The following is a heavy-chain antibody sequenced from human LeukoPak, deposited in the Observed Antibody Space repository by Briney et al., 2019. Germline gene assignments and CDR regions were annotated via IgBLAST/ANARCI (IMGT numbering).Heavy chain of an antibody. CDR3: ARVGTILRWFDP. Sequence: ASVKVSCKASGYTFTSYGISWVRQAPGQGLEWMGWVSAYNGNTNYAQKLQGRVSMTTDTSTSTAYMELRSLRSDDTAVYYCARVGTILRWFDPWGQGTLVTVSS. CDR2: VSAYNGNT. V-gene: IGHV1-18*01. D-gene: IGHD3-9*01. CDR1: GYTFTSYG. J-gene: IGHJ5*02.